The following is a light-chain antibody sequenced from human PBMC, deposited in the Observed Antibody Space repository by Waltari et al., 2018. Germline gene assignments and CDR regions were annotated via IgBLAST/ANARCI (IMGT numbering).Light chain of an antibody. V-gene: IGKV3-15*01. CDR3: QQYLSWYT. CDR2: GAS. CDR1: HSVSSN. J-gene: IGKJ2*01. Sequence: EVVMTQSPATLSVSPGERATLSCRASHSVSSNLAWYQQKPGQTPRHLIYGASTRATGIPARFSGSGSGTEFTLTISNLQSEDVAVYYCQQYLSWYTFGQGTKLEIK.